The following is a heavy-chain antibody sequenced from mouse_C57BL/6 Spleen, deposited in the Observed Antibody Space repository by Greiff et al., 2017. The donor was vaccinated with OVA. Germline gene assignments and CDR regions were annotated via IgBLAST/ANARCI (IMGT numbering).Heavy chain of an antibody. Sequence: QVQLQQPGAELVKPGASVPVSCKASGYTFTSYWMHWVKQRPGQGLEWIGRIHPSDSDTNYNQKFKGKATLTVDKSSSTAYMQLSSLTSEDSAVYYCAMADYYYAMDYWGQGTSVTVSS. CDR3: AMADYYYAMDY. V-gene: IGHV1-74*01. J-gene: IGHJ4*01. CDR2: IHPSDSDT. CDR1: GYTFTSYW.